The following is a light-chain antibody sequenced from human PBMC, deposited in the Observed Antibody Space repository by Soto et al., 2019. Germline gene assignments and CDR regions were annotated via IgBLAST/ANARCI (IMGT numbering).Light chain of an antibody. V-gene: IGKV3-11*01. CDR1: QSVDTY. J-gene: IGKJ2*01. CDR3: QQRSLWPPAFT. Sequence: EIVLTQSPATLSLSPGERATLSCRASQSVDTYLAWYQQRPGQAPRLLIYGASNRATGIPARFSGSGSGTDFTLTISSLEPEDFAVYLCQQRSLWPPAFTFGQGTKVEIK. CDR2: GAS.